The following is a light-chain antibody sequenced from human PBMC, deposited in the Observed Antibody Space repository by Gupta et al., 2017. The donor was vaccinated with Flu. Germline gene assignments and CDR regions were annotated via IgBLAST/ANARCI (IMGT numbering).Light chain of an antibody. V-gene: IGLV1-44*01. CDR1: SSNIGSYS. Sequence: QSVLTQAPSASGTPGQRVTISCSGTSSNIGSYSVTWYQHVPGTAPKLLVYGNDQRRSGVSGRFSGSKSGTSASLAISGLRADDEADYYCAAWDDSLNGHWVFGGGTKLTVL. J-gene: IGLJ3*02. CDR3: AAWDDSLNGHWV. CDR2: GND.